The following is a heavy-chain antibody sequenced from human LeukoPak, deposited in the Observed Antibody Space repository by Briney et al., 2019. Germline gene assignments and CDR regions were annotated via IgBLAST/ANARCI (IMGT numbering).Heavy chain of an antibody. J-gene: IGHJ5*02. CDR2: IYHSGST. D-gene: IGHD3-3*01. CDR1: GGSISSGAYY. V-gene: IGHV4-30-2*01. CDR3: ARGISEWAPSTWFDP. Sequence: SQTLSLTCTVSGGSISSGAYYWSWIRQPAGKGLEWIGNIYHSGSTSYNPSLKSRVTISIDRPKNQFSLKLSSVTAADTALYYCARGISEWAPSTWFDPWGQGTLVTVSS.